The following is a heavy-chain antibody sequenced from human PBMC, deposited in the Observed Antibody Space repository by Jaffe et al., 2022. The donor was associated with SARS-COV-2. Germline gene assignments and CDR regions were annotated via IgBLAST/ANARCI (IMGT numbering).Heavy chain of an antibody. D-gene: IGHD2-2*01. Sequence: QVQLVESGGGVVQPGRSLRLSCAASGFTFSSYAMHWVRQAPGKGLEWVAVISYDGSNKYYADSVKGRFTISRDNSKNTLYLQMNSLRAEDTAVYYCARALGRWLVPAARAGVFDYWGQGTLVTVSS. V-gene: IGHV3-30*04. CDR1: GFTFSSYA. CDR3: ARALGRWLVPAARAGVFDY. J-gene: IGHJ4*02. CDR2: ISYDGSNK.